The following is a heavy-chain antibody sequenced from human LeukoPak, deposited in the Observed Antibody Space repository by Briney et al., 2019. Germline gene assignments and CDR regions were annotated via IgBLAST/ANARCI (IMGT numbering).Heavy chain of an antibody. CDR2: IWYDGSNK. CDR1: GFTFSSYG. V-gene: IGHV3-33*06. D-gene: IGHD6-6*01. Sequence: GRSLRLSCAASGFTFSSYGMHWVRQAPGKGLEWVAVIWYDGSNKYYADSVKGRFTISRDSSKNTLYLQMNSLRAEDTAVYYCAKNLEYWVYYGMDVWGQGTTVTVSS. CDR3: AKNLEYWVYYGMDV. J-gene: IGHJ6*02.